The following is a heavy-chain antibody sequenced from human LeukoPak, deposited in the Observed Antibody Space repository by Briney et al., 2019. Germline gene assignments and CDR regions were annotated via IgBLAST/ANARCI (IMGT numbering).Heavy chain of an antibody. CDR2: IHYSEST. D-gene: IGHD2-21*02. CDR3: ERVHHERLRLDV. V-gene: IGHV4-31*03. CDR1: GGSINSVDYF. J-gene: IGHJ6*02. Sequence: SQTLSLTCTVSGGSINSVDYFWSWIRQPPGKGLEWIGYIHYSESTHYNPSLKTRITISLDRSKNEFSLKLSSVTAADTAVYYCERVHHERLRLDVWGQGTTVTVS.